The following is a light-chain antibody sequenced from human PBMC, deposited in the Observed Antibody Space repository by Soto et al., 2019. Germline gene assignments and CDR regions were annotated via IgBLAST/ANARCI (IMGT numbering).Light chain of an antibody. V-gene: IGKV1-8*01. CDR3: QQYYSYP. Sequence: AIRMTQSPSSFSASTGDRVTITCRASQGISSYLAWYQQKPGKAPKLLIYAASTLQSGVPSRFSGSGSGTDFTLTISCLQSEDFATYHCQQYYSYPLGQGKRREIK. CDR2: AAS. CDR1: QGISSY. J-gene: IGKJ5*01.